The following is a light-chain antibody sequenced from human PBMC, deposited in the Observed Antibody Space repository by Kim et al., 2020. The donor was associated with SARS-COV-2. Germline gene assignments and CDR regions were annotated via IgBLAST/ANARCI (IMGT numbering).Light chain of an antibody. Sequence: PASLSCRSSQSLLYSNGYTYLDWYLQKPGQSPQLLINLGSNRASGVPDRFSGSGSGTDFTLKISRVEAEDVGVYYCMQALQTPFTFGPGTKVDIK. V-gene: IGKV2-28*01. CDR3: MQALQTPFT. J-gene: IGKJ3*01. CDR2: LGS. CDR1: QSLLYSNGYTY.